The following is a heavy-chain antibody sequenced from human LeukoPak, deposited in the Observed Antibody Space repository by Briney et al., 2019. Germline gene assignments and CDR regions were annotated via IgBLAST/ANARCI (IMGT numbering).Heavy chain of an antibody. CDR3: ARGSSSSGGYFYYMDV. J-gene: IGHJ6*03. CDR1: GASISTYY. Sequence: KPSETLSLTCTVSGASISTYYWSWIRQPPGKGLEWIGYFYFSGSTKYNPSLKSRVTLSVDTSKNQFSLNLNSVTAADTAVYYCARGSSSSGGYFYYMDVWGKGTTVTVSS. D-gene: IGHD2-2*01. CDR2: FYFSGST. V-gene: IGHV4-59*01.